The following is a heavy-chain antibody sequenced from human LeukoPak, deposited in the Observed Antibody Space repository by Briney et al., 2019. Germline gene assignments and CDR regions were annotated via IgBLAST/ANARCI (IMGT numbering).Heavy chain of an antibody. J-gene: IGHJ3*02. CDR2: INHSGST. V-gene: IGHV4-34*01. CDR3: ARFDMATPTGAFDI. Sequence: PSETLSLTCAVYGGSLSGYYWSWIRQPPGKGLEWIGEINHSGSTNYNPSLKSRVTISVDTSKNQFSLKLSSVTAADTAVYYCARFDMATPTGAFDIWGQGTMVTVSS. D-gene: IGHD5-24*01. CDR1: GGSLSGYY.